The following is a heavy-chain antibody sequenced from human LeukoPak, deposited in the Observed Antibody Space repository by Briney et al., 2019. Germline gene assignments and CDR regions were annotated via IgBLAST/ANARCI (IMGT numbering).Heavy chain of an antibody. Sequence: PGGSLRLSCAASWFTVSSSYIRWVRQAPGKGLEWVSVIYSGGSTYYADSVNGRFTISSDNSKHPLLLQMNRLRAADTAVYYCARDFWHTAVAWGQGTLVTVSS. CDR1: WFTVSSSY. V-gene: IGHV3-53*01. CDR3: ARDFWHTAVA. D-gene: IGHD5-18*01. CDR2: IYSGGST. J-gene: IGHJ5*02.